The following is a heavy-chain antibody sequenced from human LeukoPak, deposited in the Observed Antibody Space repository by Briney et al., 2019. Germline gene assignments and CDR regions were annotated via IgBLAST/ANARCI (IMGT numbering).Heavy chain of an antibody. J-gene: IGHJ4*02. V-gene: IGHV1-2*02. D-gene: IGHD6-13*01. CDR3: ARDVRIAAAGDY. CDR1: GYTFTGYY. CDR2: INPNSCGT. Sequence: ASVKVSCKASGYTFTGYYMHWVRQAPGQGLEWMGWINPNSCGTNYAQKFQGRVTMTRDTSISTAYMELSRLRSDDTAVYYCARDVRIAAAGDYWGQGTLVTVSS.